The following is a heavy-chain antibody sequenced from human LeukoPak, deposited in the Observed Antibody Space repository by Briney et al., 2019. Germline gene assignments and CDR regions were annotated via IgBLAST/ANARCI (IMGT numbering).Heavy chain of an antibody. Sequence: GGSLRLSCAASGFIFSDYAMTWVRQAPGKGLEWISAISGRGSTTWYADSVKGRFTISRDNSKNTLYLQMNSLRAEDRAVYYCARSADRCSSSSCYPFIWGQGILVTVSS. CDR3: ARSADRCSSSSCYPFI. CDR2: ISGRGSTT. J-gene: IGHJ4*02. V-gene: IGHV3-23*01. D-gene: IGHD2-2*01. CDR1: GFIFSDYA.